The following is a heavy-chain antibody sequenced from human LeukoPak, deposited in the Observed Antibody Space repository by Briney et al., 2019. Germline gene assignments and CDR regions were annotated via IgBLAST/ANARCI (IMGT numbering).Heavy chain of an antibody. CDR1: GGSISSYY. CDR3: ARGAQALLPYYFDY. J-gene: IGHJ4*02. V-gene: IGHV4-59*01. Sequence: TASETLSLTCTVSGGSISSYYWSWIRQPPGKGLEWVGYIYYSGSTNYNPSLKSRVTISVDTSKNQFSLKLSSVTAADTAVYYCARGAQALLPYYFDYWGQGTMVTVSS. CDR2: IYYSGST. D-gene: IGHD2-15*01.